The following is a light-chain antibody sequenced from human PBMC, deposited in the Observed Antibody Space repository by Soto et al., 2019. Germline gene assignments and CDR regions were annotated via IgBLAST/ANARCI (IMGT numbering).Light chain of an antibody. CDR2: DAS. CDR1: QSISTY. Sequence: ETVLTQSPATLSLSPGERATLSCRGSQSISTYLAWYQQKPGQAPRLLIYDASSRATGIPARFSGSGSGTDFTLTISSLQPEDFAVYYCQQRSNWPPLTFGGGTKVEIK. V-gene: IGKV3-11*01. CDR3: QQRSNWPPLT. J-gene: IGKJ4*01.